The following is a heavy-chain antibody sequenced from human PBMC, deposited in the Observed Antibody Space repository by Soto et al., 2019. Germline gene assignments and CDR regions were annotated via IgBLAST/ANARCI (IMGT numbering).Heavy chain of an antibody. CDR2: IYSSGTT. J-gene: IGHJ5*02. Sequence: SETLSLTCTVSGGSISGYYWTWIRQPAGKGLEWIGRIYSSGTTKYNPSLKSRVTMSLDTSKNQFSLRLSSATATDTAVYYCARGQRFSDWFDPWGPGTGVTVSS. V-gene: IGHV4-4*07. CDR3: ARGQRFSDWFDP. D-gene: IGHD3-3*01. CDR1: GGSISGYY.